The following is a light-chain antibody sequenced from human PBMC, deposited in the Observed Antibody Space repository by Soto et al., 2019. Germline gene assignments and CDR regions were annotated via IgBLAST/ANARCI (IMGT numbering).Light chain of an antibody. V-gene: IGLV2-14*03. J-gene: IGLJ2*01. CDR3: CSYSGSSTIVV. Sequence: QSALTQPASVSGSPGQSITISCTGTSSDVGGYNFVSWYQQHPGKAPRLMIFDVDNRPSGVPPRFSGSKSGNTASLTISGLQAEEEADYYCCSYSGSSTIVVFGGGTKLTVL. CDR2: DVD. CDR1: SSDVGGYNF.